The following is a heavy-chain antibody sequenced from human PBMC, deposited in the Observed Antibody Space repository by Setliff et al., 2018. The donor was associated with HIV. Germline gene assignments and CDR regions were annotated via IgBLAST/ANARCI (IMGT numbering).Heavy chain of an antibody. V-gene: IGHV1-69*13. CDR3: ARDSSFNMDV. CDR1: GGTFSSYA. J-gene: IGHJ6*03. CDR2: IIPIFGTA. Sequence: SVKVSCKASGGTFSSYAISWVRQAPGQGLEWMGGIIPIFGTANYAQKFQGRVTITADESTSTAYMELRSLRSDDTAVYYCARDSSFNMDVWGKGTTVTVSS.